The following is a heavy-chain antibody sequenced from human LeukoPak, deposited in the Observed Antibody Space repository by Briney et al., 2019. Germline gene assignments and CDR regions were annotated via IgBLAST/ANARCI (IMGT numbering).Heavy chain of an antibody. D-gene: IGHD3-22*01. CDR3: AKVFGLYYYDSSGYYLG. CDR1: GFTFSSYG. V-gene: IGHV3-23*01. J-gene: IGHJ4*02. Sequence: GGSLRLSCAASGFTFSSYGMSWVRQAPGKGLEWVSAISGSGGSTYYADSVKGRFTISRDNSKNTLYLQMNSLRAEDTAVYYCAKVFGLYYYDSSGYYLGWGQGTLVTVSS. CDR2: ISGSGGST.